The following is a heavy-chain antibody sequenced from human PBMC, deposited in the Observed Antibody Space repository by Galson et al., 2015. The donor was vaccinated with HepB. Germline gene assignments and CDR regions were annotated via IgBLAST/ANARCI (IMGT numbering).Heavy chain of an antibody. V-gene: IGHV3-30-3*01. D-gene: IGHD3-10*01. Sequence: SLRLSCAASGFTFSNYAMHWVRQAPGKGLEWVAVISFDGSNKYYADSVKGRFTISRDSPKNTLYLQMNSLRADDTAVYYCARTYYYGSGSFYDAGPFDYWGQGTLVTVSS. CDR2: ISFDGSNK. J-gene: IGHJ4*02. CDR3: ARTYYYGSGSFYDAGPFDY. CDR1: GFTFSNYA.